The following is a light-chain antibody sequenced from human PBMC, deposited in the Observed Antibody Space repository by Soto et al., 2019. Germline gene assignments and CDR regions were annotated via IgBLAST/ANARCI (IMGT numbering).Light chain of an antibody. CDR1: SSDVGGYHY. Sequence: QSALTQPPSASGSPGQSVTLSCTGTSSDVGGYHYVSWYQQLPGKAPKLMIYEVSKRPSGVPDRFSGSKSGNTASLTVSGLQADDEADYYCSSYAGSNRVFGTGTKLTVL. CDR2: EVS. V-gene: IGLV2-8*01. CDR3: SSYAGSNRV. J-gene: IGLJ1*01.